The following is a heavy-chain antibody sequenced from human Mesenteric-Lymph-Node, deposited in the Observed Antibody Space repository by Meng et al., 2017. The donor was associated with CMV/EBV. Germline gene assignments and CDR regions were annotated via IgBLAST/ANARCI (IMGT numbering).Heavy chain of an antibody. CDR1: GGTFSSYA. J-gene: IGHJ4*02. V-gene: IGHV1-69*10. D-gene: IGHD3-16*01. CDR2: IIPIPGIA. Sequence: SVKVYCKASGGTFSSYAISWVRQAPGQGLEWMGGIIPIPGIANYAQKFQGRVTITADKSTSTAYMELSSLRSEDTAVYYCARDWSGAFGNVVYWGQGTLVTVSS. CDR3: ARDWSGAFGNVVY.